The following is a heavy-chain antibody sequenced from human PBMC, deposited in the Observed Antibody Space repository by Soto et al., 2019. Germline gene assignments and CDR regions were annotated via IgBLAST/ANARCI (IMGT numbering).Heavy chain of an antibody. CDR1: GYTFTSYY. J-gene: IGHJ5*02. Sequence: GASVKVSCKASGYTFTSYYMHWVRQAPGQGLEWMGIINPSGGSTSYAQKFQGRVTMTRDTSTSTVYMELSSLRSEDTAVYYCAYSSSSEILPFWFDPWGQGTLVTVSS. D-gene: IGHD6-6*01. CDR2: INPSGGST. CDR3: AYSSSSEILPFWFDP. V-gene: IGHV1-46*03.